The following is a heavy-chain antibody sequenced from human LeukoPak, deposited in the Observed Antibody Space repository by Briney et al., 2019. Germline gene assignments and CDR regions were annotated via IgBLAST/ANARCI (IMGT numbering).Heavy chain of an antibody. Sequence: ASEKVPCKASGYTFTRYAMNGVRHAPAQGLECMVCINTHTENPPYAQGFTRRFVYPVDTSVSTAYLQIRSLKAEHTAVYYCARVAAPYGDYHTLPYYWGEGTLVTASS. D-gene: IGHD4-17*01. J-gene: IGHJ4*02. CDR3: ARVAAPYGDYHTLPYY. CDR2: INTHTENP. V-gene: IGHV7-4-1*01. CDR1: GYTFTRYA.